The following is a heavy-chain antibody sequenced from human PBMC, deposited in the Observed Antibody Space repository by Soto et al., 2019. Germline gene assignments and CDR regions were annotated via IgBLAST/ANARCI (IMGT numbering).Heavy chain of an antibody. CDR2: MSGSGGGT. Sequence: PGGSLRLSCAVSGFTFSGYAMHWVRQASGKGLEWVSSMSGSGGGTYYADSVKGRFTISRDNSKNTLFLQMNSLRAEDTALYYCAGAYCSGTTCYGLYGMDVWGQGTAVTVSS. J-gene: IGHJ6*02. CDR3: AGAYCSGTTCYGLYGMDV. D-gene: IGHD2-2*01. CDR1: GFTFSGYA. V-gene: IGHV3-23*01.